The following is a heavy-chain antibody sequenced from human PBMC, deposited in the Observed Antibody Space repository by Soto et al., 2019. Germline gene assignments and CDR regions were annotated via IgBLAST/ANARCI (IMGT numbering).Heavy chain of an antibody. Sequence: EVPLVESGGGLVKPGGSLRLSCAASGFTFSSYSMNWVRQAPGKGLEWVSSISSSSSYIYYADSVKGRFTISRDNAKNSVYLQMNGLREEDTAVYYGARDGVDILAGYYNAFDYWGQGTLVTVSS. J-gene: IGHJ4*02. CDR3: ARDGVDILAGYYNAFDY. D-gene: IGHD3-9*01. CDR2: ISSSSSYI. V-gene: IGHV3-21*01. CDR1: GFTFSSYS.